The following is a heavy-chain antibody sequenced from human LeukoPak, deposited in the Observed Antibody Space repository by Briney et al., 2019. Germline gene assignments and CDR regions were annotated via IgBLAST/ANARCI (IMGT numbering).Heavy chain of an antibody. J-gene: IGHJ4*02. CDR2: ISSSNSFI. Sequence: GGSLRLSCAASGFSFTTYSMNWVRQAPGKGLEWVSSISSSNSFIYYADSVKGRFTISRDNAKNSLYLQMNSLRAEDTAVYYCARDPIYCGGDCYSTYYFDYWGQGTLVTVSS. D-gene: IGHD2-21*02. CDR3: ARDPIYCGGDCYSTYYFDY. V-gene: IGHV3-21*01. CDR1: GFSFTTYS.